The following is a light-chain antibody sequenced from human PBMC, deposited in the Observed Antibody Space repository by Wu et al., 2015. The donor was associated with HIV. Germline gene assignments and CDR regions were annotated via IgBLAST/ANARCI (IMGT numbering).Light chain of an antibody. CDR1: QTIASSY. Sequence: EIVLTQSPGTLSLSPGERAALSCRASQTIASSYLAWYQQKPGQAPRLLIFGASSRATGIPDRFSGSGSRTDFTLTINRLEPEDFAVYYCQQYGSSTGTFGQGTRLEIK. V-gene: IGKV3-20*01. J-gene: IGKJ5*01. CDR2: GAS. CDR3: QQYGSSTGT.